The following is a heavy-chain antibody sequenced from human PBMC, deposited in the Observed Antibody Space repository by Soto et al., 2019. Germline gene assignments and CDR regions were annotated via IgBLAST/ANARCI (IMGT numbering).Heavy chain of an antibody. CDR1: GFAFNNYA. D-gene: IGHD1-26*01. V-gene: IGHV3-30*14. CDR3: ARDGSGGSYLAYSFDY. J-gene: IGHJ4*02. CDR2: ISYDGSNI. Sequence: PGGSLRLSCAASGFAFNNYAIHWVRQAPGKGLQWLTLISYDGSNIYYADSVKGRFTISRDNSKRTVYLQINTLTAEDTAVYYCARDGSGGSYLAYSFDYWGQGTLVTVSS.